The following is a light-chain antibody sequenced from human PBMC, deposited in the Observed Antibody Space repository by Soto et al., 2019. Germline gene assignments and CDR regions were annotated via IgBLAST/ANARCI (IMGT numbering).Light chain of an antibody. J-gene: IGKJ1*01. CDR3: QQYNNWPHT. CDR1: QSVSSN. V-gene: IGKV3-15*01. CDR2: GAS. Sequence: EIVMTQCPATVSVSPGERATLSCRASQSVSSNLAWYQQKPGQAPRLLIYGASTRATGIPARFSGSGSGTEFTLTISSLQSEDFAVYYCQQYNNWPHTFGQGTKVEIK.